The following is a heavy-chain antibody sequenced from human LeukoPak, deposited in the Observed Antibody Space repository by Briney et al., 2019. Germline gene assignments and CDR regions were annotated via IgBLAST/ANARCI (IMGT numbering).Heavy chain of an antibody. J-gene: IGHJ4*02. D-gene: IGHD4-17*01. Sequence: GGSLRLSCAASGFTFSRYWMTWVRQAPGKGLEWVASINEDGSGKHYVDSVKGRFTISRDNSQKSVYLEMNSLRAEDTAVYYCARAVTSTEGYWGQGTLVTVSS. CDR1: GFTFSRYW. V-gene: IGHV3-7*03. CDR3: ARAVTSTEGY. CDR2: INEDGSGK.